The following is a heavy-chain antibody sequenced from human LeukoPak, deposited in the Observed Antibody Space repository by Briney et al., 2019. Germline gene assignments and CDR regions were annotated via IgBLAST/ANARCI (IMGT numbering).Heavy chain of an antibody. CDR2: IYYSGST. Sequence: PSETLSLTCTVSGGSISSYYWSWIRQPPGKGLEWIGYIYYSGSTNYNPSLKSRVTISVDTSKNQFSLKLSSVTAADTAVYYCARAFDRLQFWDAFDIWGQGTMVTVSS. V-gene: IGHV4-59*01. D-gene: IGHD3-9*01. J-gene: IGHJ3*02. CDR3: ARAFDRLQFWDAFDI. CDR1: GGSISSYY.